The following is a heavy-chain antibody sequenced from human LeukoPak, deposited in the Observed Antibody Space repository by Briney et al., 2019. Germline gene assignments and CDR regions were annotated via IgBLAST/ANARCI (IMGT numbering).Heavy chain of an antibody. J-gene: IGHJ5*02. V-gene: IGHV4-31*03. Sequence: PSQTLSLTCTVSGGSISSGGSYWSWVRQHPEKGLEWIGYIYYSGTAYYNPSLKSRVTMSVDTSKNQFSLKLDSVTAADTAVYYCARGTIKYSSGWYTSHWFDPWGQGTLVTVSS. CDR3: ARGTIKYSSGWYTSHWFDP. CDR1: GGSISSGGSY. D-gene: IGHD6-19*01. CDR2: IYYSGTA.